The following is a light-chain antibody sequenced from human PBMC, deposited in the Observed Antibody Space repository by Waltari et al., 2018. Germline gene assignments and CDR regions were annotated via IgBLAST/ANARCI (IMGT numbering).Light chain of an antibody. V-gene: IGKV1-5*03. CDR2: KAS. J-gene: IGKJ2*01. CDR3: QQYNRYST. CDR1: QSISSW. Sequence: DIQMTQSPSTLSASVGHRVTITCRASQSISSWLAWYQQKPGKAPNLLIYKASTLESGVPSRFSGSGSGTEFTLTISSLQPDDFATYYCQQYNRYSTFGQGTKLEIK.